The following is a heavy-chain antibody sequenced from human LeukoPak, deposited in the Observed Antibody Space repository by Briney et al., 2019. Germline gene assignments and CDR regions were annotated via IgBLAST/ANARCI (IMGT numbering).Heavy chain of an antibody. D-gene: IGHD7-27*01. CDR2: ISAYNGNT. V-gene: IGHV1-18*01. CDR1: GYTFTSYG. CDR3: ARVYPNPGDSPSPNWFDP. J-gene: IGHJ5*02. Sequence: ASVKVSCKASGYTFTSYGISWVRQAPGQGLEWMGWISAYNGNTNYAQKLQGRVTMTTDTSTSTAYMELRSLRSDDTAVYYCARVYPNPGDSPSPNWFDPWGQGTLVTVSS.